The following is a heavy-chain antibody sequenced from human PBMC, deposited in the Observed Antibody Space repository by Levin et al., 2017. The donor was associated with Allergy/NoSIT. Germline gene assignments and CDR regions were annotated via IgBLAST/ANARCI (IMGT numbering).Heavy chain of an antibody. CDR1: GYTFTSYD. J-gene: IGHJ4*02. D-gene: IGHD2-2*01. Sequence: ASVKVSCKASGYTFTSYDINWVRQATGQGLEWMGWMNPNSGNTGYAQKFQGRVTMTRNTSISTAYMELSSLRSEDTAVYYCASHPLGRYCSSTSCYPPLLLWGQGTLVTVS. CDR3: ASHPLGRYCSSTSCYPPLLL. CDR2: MNPNSGNT. V-gene: IGHV1-8*01.